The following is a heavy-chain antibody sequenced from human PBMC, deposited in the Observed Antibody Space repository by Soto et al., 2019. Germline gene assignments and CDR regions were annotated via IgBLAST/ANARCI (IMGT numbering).Heavy chain of an antibody. CDR1: GGSISSGGYY. D-gene: IGHD3-10*01. CDR3: ARDAGDYGPFDY. V-gene: IGHV4-31*03. Sequence: SETLSLTCTVSGGSISSGGYYWSWIRQHPGKGLEWIGHIYYSGSTYYNPSLKSRVTISVDTSKNQFSLKLSSVTAADTAVYYCARDAGDYGPFDYWGQGTLVTVSS. J-gene: IGHJ4*02. CDR2: IYYSGST.